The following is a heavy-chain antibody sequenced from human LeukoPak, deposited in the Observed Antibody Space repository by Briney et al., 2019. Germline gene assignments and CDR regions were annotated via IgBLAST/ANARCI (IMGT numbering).Heavy chain of an antibody. CDR3: ARYEPLLRYFQH. D-gene: IGHD3-16*01. V-gene: IGHV1-2*02. J-gene: IGHJ1*01. Sequence: WASVKVSCKASGYTFTGYYMHWVRQAPGQGLEWMGWINPDSGGTKYAQKFQGRVTMTRNTSISTAYMELSSLRSEDTAVYYCARYEPLLRYFQHWGQGTLVTVSS. CDR1: GYTFTGYY. CDR2: INPDSGGT.